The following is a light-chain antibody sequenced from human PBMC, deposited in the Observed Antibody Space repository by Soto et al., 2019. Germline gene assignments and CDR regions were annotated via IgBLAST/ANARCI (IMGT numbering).Light chain of an antibody. CDR3: QQYNDWPPYT. J-gene: IGKJ2*01. V-gene: IGKV3-15*01. CDR1: QTVTGA. CDR2: GAS. Sequence: EILMTQSPATLSVSPGERATLSCRGSQTVTGALAWYQQKPGQAPRLLIYGASTRASGIPDRFSGSGSGTEFTLTISSLQSEDFAVYYCQQYNDWPPYTFGQGTNVEIK.